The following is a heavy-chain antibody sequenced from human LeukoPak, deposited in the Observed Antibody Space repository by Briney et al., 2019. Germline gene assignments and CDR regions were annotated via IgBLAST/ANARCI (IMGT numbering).Heavy chain of an antibody. CDR2: INHSGST. D-gene: IGHD3-10*01. J-gene: IGHJ5*02. CDR1: GGSFSGFY. Sequence: SETLSLTCAVYGGSFSGFYWSWVRQPPGKVLEWIGEINHSGSTHYNPSFKSRVTILVDTSRNQFSLKLTSVTAADTAVYYRARGPDSGSHFAWFDPRGQGTLVTVSS. CDR3: ARGPDSGSHFAWFDP. V-gene: IGHV4-34*01.